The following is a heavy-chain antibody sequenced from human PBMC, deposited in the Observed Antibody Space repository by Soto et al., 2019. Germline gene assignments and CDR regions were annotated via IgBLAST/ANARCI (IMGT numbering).Heavy chain of an antibody. D-gene: IGHD3-22*01. J-gene: IGHJ5*02. Sequence: QLLLQESDPGLVKPSETLSLTCTVSGGSILDSTYYWAWIRQSPGKGLEWIGTIFYSGGTFYTPSLKSRVTMSVDTSNTQFSLKLSSVTAADTAVYYCARQASGYYYGWFDPWGQGTLVTVSS. CDR2: IFYSGGT. CDR1: GGSILDSTYY. V-gene: IGHV4-39*01. CDR3: ARQASGYYYGWFDP.